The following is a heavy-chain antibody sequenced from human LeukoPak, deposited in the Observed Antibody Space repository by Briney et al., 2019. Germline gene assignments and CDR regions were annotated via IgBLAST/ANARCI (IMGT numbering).Heavy chain of an antibody. CDR1: GYIFTGYY. J-gene: IGHJ5*02. V-gene: IGHV1-2*02. CDR3: ARERACSSTSCTDP. CDR2: INPNSGGT. D-gene: IGHD2-2*01. Sequence: ASVKVSCKASGYIFTGYYMHWVRQAPGQGLEWMGWINPNSGGTNYAQKFQGRVTMTRDTSISTAYMALSRLRSDDTAVYYCARERACSSTSCTDPWGQGTLVTVSS.